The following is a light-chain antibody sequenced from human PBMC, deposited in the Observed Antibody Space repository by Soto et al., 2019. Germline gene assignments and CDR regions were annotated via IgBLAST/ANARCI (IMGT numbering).Light chain of an antibody. Sequence: QSVLTQPASVSGSPGQSITISCTGTSSDVGAYNYVSWYQQHPGKAPKLMIYDVTTRPSGVSDRFSGSKSGITASLTISGLQAEDEADYYCSPYSSSTTWVFGGGTKVTVL. J-gene: IGLJ3*02. CDR2: DVT. CDR1: SSDVGAYNY. V-gene: IGLV2-14*01. CDR3: SPYSSSTTWV.